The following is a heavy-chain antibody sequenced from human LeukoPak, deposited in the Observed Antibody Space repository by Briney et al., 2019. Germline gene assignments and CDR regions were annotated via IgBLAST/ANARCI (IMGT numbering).Heavy chain of an antibody. Sequence: PSETLSLTCSVSGDSISSGSYYWGWIRQPPGKGLEWIGIIYYIGSTYYNPSLKSRVTISVDTFKNQFSLKLSSVTAADTAVYYCARLTYNWNSIDYWGQGTLVTVSS. CDR1: GDSISSGSYY. CDR3: ARLTYNWNSIDY. V-gene: IGHV4-39*01. J-gene: IGHJ4*02. D-gene: IGHD1-7*01. CDR2: IYYIGST.